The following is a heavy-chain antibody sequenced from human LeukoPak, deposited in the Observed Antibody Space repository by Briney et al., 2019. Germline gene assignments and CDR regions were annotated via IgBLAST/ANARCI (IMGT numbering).Heavy chain of an antibody. D-gene: IGHD4-17*01. V-gene: IGHV1-18*01. CDR3: AGMTTVTTSPPV. CDR2: ISAYNGNT. Sequence: ASVKVSCKASGYTFASYGISWVRQAPGQGLEWMGWISAYNGNTNYAQKLQGRVTITTDTSTSTAYMELRSLRSDDTAVSYCAGMTTVTTSPPVWGQGTLVTVSS. J-gene: IGHJ4*02. CDR1: GYTFASYG.